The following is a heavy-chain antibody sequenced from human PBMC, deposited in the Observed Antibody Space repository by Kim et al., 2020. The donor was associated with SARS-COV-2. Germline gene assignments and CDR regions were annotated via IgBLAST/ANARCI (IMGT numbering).Heavy chain of an antibody. D-gene: IGHD1-26*01. CDR1: GLSLSTDRVG. CDR2: IHRDEDK. Sequence: SGPTLVNPTQTLTLTCTLSGLSLSTDRVGVAWIRQPPGKALEWLAHIHRDEDKRYNSSLRNRLTIIKGTSKNQVVLEMTNMGPVDTATYYCTQVDTHRWTLDYWGQGSLVIVSS. V-gene: IGHV2-5*02. CDR3: TQVDTHRWTLDY. J-gene: IGHJ4*02.